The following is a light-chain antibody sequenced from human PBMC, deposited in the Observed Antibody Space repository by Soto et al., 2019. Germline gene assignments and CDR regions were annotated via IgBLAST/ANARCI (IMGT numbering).Light chain of an antibody. CDR1: QGISHD. Sequence: DIQMTQSPSSLSASVGDRVTITCRASQGISHDLAWYQQKPGKVPKLLIYTASTLQSGVPSRFIGSESGTDFTLTISSLQPEDVATYYGQQYNSGPWTFGQGTKVEGK. V-gene: IGKV1-27*01. J-gene: IGKJ1*01. CDR2: TAS. CDR3: QQYNSGPWT.